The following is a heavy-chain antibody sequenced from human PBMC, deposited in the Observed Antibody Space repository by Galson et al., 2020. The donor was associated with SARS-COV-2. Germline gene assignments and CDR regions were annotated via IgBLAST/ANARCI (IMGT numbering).Heavy chain of an antibody. V-gene: IGHV3-30*18. CDR2: ISYDGSNK. CDR3: AKTRSGSYSAPFDY. J-gene: IGHJ4*02. D-gene: IGHD1-26*01. Sequence: GEFLKISCAASGFTFSSYGMHWVRQAPGKGLEWVAVISYDGSNKYYADSVKGRFTISRDNSKNTLYLQMNSLRAEDTAVYYCAKTRSGSYSAPFDYWGQGTLVTVSS. CDR1: GFTFSSYG.